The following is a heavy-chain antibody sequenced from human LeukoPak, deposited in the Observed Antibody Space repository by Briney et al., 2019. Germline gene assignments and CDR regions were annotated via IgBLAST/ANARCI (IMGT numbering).Heavy chain of an antibody. D-gene: IGHD3-10*01. CDR1: GFSFRDFW. J-gene: IGHJ4*02. CDR2: IKQDGGEK. Sequence: PGGSLRLSCAASGFSFRDFWMTWVRQAPGKGLEWVANIKQDGGEKYYVDSVKGRFTISRDNAKNSLYLQVNSLRGEDTAVYYCARSMVRGPLWYFDFWGQGTLVTVSS. V-gene: IGHV3-7*01. CDR3: ARSMVRGPLWYFDF.